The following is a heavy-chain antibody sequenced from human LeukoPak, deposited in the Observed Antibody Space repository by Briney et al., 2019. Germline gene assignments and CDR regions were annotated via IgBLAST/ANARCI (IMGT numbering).Heavy chain of an antibody. CDR2: IQYDGTNK. Sequence: GGSLRLSCVASGFTFTNYGLHWVRQAPGKGLEWVACIQYDGTNKYYADSVKGRFTISRDNSKNTLYIQMNSLRPEDTAVYYCAKADGSDDLAFWGQGTLVTVSS. V-gene: IGHV3-30*02. D-gene: IGHD2-21*01. CDR3: AKADGSDDLAF. CDR1: GFTFTNYG. J-gene: IGHJ4*02.